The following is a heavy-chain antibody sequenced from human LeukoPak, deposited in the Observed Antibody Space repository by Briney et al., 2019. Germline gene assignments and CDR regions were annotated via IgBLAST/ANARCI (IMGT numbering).Heavy chain of an antibody. CDR1: EFTFSSYN. Sequence: GGSLRLSCAASEFTFSSYNMNWVRQAPGKGLEWVSYISSSSNSIYYADSVKGRFTISRDNSKNTLYLQMNSLRAEDTAVYYCAKQRALDPWGQGTLVTVSS. CDR2: ISSSSNSI. CDR3: AKQRALDP. V-gene: IGHV3-48*01. J-gene: IGHJ5*02.